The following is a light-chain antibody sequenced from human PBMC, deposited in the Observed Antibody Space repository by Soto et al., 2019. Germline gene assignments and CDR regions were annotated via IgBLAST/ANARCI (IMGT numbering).Light chain of an antibody. V-gene: IGLV1-40*01. CDR2: DTT. J-gene: IGLJ2*01. Sequence: QSVLTQPPSVTGAPGQRVTISCTGSHSDIGAGYGVHWYQQFPHSAPKLLIYDTTNRPSGVPDRFSGSRSGTSASLAITGFQAEDEADYYCQSFDSSRIGLLFGGGTKLTVL. CDR1: HSDIGAGYG. CDR3: QSFDSSRIGLL.